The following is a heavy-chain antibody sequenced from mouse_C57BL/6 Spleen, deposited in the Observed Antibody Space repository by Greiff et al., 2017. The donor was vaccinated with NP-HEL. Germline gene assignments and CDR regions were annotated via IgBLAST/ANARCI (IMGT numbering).Heavy chain of an antibody. V-gene: IGHV1-82*01. Sequence: QVQLQQSGPELVKPGASVKISCKASGYAFSSSWMNWVKQRPGKGLEWIGRIYPGDGDTNYNGKFKGKATLTADKSSSTAYMQLSSLTSEDSAVYFCARSYSNYEFDYWGQGTTLTVSS. CDR1: GYAFSSSW. CDR3: ARSYSNYEFDY. J-gene: IGHJ2*01. D-gene: IGHD2-5*01. CDR2: IYPGDGDT.